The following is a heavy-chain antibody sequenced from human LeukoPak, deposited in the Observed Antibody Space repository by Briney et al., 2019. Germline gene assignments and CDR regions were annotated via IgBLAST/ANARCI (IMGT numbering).Heavy chain of an antibody. V-gene: IGHV3-43*02. CDR2: ISGDGGST. CDR3: ARMEVA. Sequence: GGSLRLSCAASGFTFDDYAMHWVRQAPGKGLEWVSLISGDGGSTYYADSVKGRFTISRDNAKNTVQMNSLRAEDTAVYYCARMEVAWGQGTIVTVSS. J-gene: IGHJ3*01. CDR1: GFTFDDYA. D-gene: IGHD3-3*01.